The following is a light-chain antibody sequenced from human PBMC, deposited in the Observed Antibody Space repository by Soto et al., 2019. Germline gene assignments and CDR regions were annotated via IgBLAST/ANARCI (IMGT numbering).Light chain of an antibody. CDR1: SSDVGGYNY. CDR2: EVN. J-gene: IGLJ2*01. CDR3: SSYTCSSSNPLV. V-gene: IGLV2-14*01. Sequence: QSVLTQPASVSGSPGQSVTISCTGTSSDVGGYNYVSWYQHHPGKAPKLMISEVNDRPSGVSNRFSGSKSGNTASLTISGLQAQDEADYYCSSYTCSSSNPLVFGGGTKLTVL.